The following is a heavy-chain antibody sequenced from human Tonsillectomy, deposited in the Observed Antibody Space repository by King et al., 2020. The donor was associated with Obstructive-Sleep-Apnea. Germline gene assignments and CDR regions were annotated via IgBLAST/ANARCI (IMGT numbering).Heavy chain of an antibody. CDR2: ISYDGSNK. Sequence: QVQLVESGGGVVQPGRSLRLSCAASGFTFSSYAMHWVRQAPGKGLEWVAVISYDGSNKYYADSVKGRFTISRDNSKNTLYLQMNSLRAEDTAVYYCARGTDIDYYDSSGYYGFGIYWGQGTLVTVSS. CDR3: ARGTDIDYYDSSGYYGFGIY. D-gene: IGHD3-22*01. V-gene: IGHV3-30*04. J-gene: IGHJ4*02. CDR1: GFTFSSYA.